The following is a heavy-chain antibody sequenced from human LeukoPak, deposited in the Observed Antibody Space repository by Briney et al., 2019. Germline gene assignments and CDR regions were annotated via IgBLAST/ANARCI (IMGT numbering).Heavy chain of an antibody. CDR2: ISSSSSTI. V-gene: IGHV3-48*04. D-gene: IGHD3-10*01. Sequence: GGSLRLSCAASGFTFSSYSMNWVRQAPGKGLEWVSYISSSSSTIYYADSVKGRFTISRDNAKNSLYLQMNSLRAEDTAVYYCVVGGVMVRGAPSPSQPPSWGQGTLVTVSS. CDR3: VVGGVMVRGAPSPSQPPS. J-gene: IGHJ5*02. CDR1: GFTFSSYS.